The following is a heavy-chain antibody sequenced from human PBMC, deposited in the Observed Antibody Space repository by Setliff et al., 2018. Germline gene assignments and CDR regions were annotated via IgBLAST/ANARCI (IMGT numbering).Heavy chain of an antibody. CDR1: GGSISSSSYY. CDR2: IYYSGST. J-gene: IGHJ3*02. V-gene: IGHV4-39*01. D-gene: IGHD1-1*01. CDR3: ARGTTGAFDI. Sequence: SETLSLTCTVSGGSISSSSYYWGWIRQPPGKGLEWIGSIYYSGSTYYNPSLKSRVTISVDTSKSQFSLKLSSVTAADTAVYYCARGTTGAFDIWGQGTMVTVSS.